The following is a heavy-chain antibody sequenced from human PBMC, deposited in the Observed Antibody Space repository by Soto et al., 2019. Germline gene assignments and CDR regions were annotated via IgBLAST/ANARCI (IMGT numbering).Heavy chain of an antibody. CDR3: ARNPHNWFDS. CDR2: IYPRDSDT. J-gene: IGHJ5*01. V-gene: IGHV5-51*01. Sequence: PGESLKISCKGSGYTFSTYWIAWVRQMPGKGLEWMGIIYPRDSDTRYSPSFQGQVTMSTDKSISTAYLQWSGLKASDTAIYYCARNPHNWFDSWGQGTLVTVSS. CDR1: GYTFSTYW.